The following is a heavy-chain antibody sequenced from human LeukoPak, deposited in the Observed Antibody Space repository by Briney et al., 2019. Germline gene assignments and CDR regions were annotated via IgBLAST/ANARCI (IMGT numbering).Heavy chain of an antibody. CDR3: AFRFSRGSGSAIDY. CDR1: GYTFTSYD. D-gene: IGHD3-10*01. Sequence: ASVKVSCKASGYTFTSYDINWVRQATGQGLGWMGWMNPNSANTGYAQNFQGRVTMTRNTSISTAYMELSSLRSEDTAVYYCAFRFSRGSGSAIDYWGQGTLVTVSS. J-gene: IGHJ4*02. V-gene: IGHV1-8*01. CDR2: MNPNSANT.